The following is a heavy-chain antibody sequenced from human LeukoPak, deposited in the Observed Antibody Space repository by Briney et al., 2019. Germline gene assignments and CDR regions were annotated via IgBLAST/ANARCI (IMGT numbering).Heavy chain of an antibody. V-gene: IGHV3-53*01. CDR1: GLNVTYNY. D-gene: IGHD2-2*01. CDR2: IYSGGMT. CDR3: YASPVLPDAFLPSGNYMDV. J-gene: IGHJ6*03. Sequence: GGSLRLSCAASGLNVTYNYMSWVRQAPGKGLEWLSVIYSGGMTHYADSVKGRFIISRDNSKNTLNLQMNRLRVDDTAVYYCYASPVLPDAFLPSGNYMDVWGKGTTVTVSS.